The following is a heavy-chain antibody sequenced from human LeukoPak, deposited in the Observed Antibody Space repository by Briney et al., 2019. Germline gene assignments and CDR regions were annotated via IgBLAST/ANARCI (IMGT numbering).Heavy chain of an antibody. CDR2: ISDDGRNK. V-gene: IGHV3-30*18. CDR3: AKDADTATIIYWYFDL. D-gene: IGHD5-18*01. CDR1: GFSFRNYG. J-gene: IGHJ2*01. Sequence: GGSLRLSCAASGFSFRNYGMHWVRQAPGKGLEWVAVISDDGRNKYYADSVRGRFTISRDNSKNMLYLQMNNLRPEDTAVYHCAKDADTATIIYWYFDLWGRDTLVTVSS.